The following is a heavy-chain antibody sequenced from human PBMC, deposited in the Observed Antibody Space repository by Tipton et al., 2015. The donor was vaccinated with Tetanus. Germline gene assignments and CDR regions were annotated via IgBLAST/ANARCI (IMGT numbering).Heavy chain of an antibody. CDR3: ARDSSGWYFFDY. D-gene: IGHD6-19*01. Sequence: SLRLSCAASGFTLSSYSMNWVRQAPGKGLEWVSYISSSSSTIYYADSVKGRFTISRDNAKNSLYLQMNSLRDEDTAVCYCARDSSGWYFFDYWGQGTLVTVSS. J-gene: IGHJ4*02. CDR1: GFTLSSYS. CDR2: ISSSSSTI. V-gene: IGHV3-48*02.